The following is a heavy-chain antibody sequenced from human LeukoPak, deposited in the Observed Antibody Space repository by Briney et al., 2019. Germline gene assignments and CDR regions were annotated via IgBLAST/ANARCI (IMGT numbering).Heavy chain of an antibody. J-gene: IGHJ5*02. CDR2: ISRSGGDT. Sequence: RGSLRLSCVASGLTFSSHAMSWVRQAPGKGLEWVSSISRSGGDTYYADSVKGRFTISRDNSKSTLYLQMNSLRAEDTALYYCASTKSDPWGQGTLVTVSS. CDR3: ASTKSDP. V-gene: IGHV3-23*01. CDR1: GLTFSSHA.